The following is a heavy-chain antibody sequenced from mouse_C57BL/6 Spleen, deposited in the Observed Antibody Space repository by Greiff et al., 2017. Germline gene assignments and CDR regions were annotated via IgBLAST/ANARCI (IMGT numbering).Heavy chain of an antibody. V-gene: IGHV5-4*01. CDR3: AREAAQGYYFDY. J-gene: IGHJ2*01. CDR1: GFTFSSYA. Sequence: EVHLVESGGGLVKPGGSLKLSCAASGFTFSSYAMSWVRQTPEKRLEWVATISDGGSYTYYPDNVKGRFTISRDNAKNNLYLQMSNLKSEDTAMYYCAREAAQGYYFDYWGQGTTLTVSS. D-gene: IGHD3-2*02. CDR2: ISDGGSYT.